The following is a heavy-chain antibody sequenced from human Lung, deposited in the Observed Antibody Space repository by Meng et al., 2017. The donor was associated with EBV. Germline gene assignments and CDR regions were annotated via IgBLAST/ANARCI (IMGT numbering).Heavy chain of an antibody. Sequence: QVPLKASGPGLVKTSGTRSLTCDVAAGCISSGDWWSWLRQPPGKGLEWIGEISHSGDTSYNPSLKGRITISIDKAKSQFSLKLTSVTAADTAVYYCARAGYHRPADDYWGQGTLVTVSS. V-gene: IGHV4-4*02. D-gene: IGHD6-25*01. CDR2: ISHSGDT. CDR1: AGCISSGDW. CDR3: ARAGYHRPADDY. J-gene: IGHJ4*02.